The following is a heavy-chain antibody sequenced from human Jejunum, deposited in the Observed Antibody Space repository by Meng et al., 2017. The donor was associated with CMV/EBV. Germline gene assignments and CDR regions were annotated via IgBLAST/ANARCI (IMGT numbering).Heavy chain of an antibody. CDR1: FSSYL. V-gene: IGHV3-21*06. Sequence: FSSYLIDWVRQAPGKGLEWVASLSAGSTYRYSADSVRGRFPISRDNAKNSLYLQMDSLGAEDTAVYYCARRRQRCSSPPCHLTWFDPWGQGTLVTVSS. D-gene: IGHD2-2*01. CDR2: LSAGSTYR. CDR3: ARRRQRCSSPPCHLTWFDP. J-gene: IGHJ5*02.